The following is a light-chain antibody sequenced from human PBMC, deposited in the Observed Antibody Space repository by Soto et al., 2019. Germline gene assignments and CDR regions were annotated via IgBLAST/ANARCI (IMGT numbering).Light chain of an antibody. CDR2: GNV. V-gene: IGLV1-40*01. Sequence: QSVLTQPPSVTGAPGQRVTISCTGSNSNIGAGYDVHWYRQFPGTAPKLLIYGNVNRPSGVPDRFSGSKSGTSASLAITGLQAEDEADYYCQSYDSSLSGGVFGTGTKVTVL. CDR3: QSYDSSLSGGV. CDR1: NSNIGAGYD. J-gene: IGLJ1*01.